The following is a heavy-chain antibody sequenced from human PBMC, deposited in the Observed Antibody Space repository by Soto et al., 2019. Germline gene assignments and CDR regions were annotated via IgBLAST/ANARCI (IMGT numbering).Heavy chain of an antibody. D-gene: IGHD2-15*01. CDR1: GFTVSSKY. J-gene: IGHJ6*04. CDR2: IQSGGPT. Sequence: EVHLVESGGGLVQPGGSLRLSCAASGFTVSSKYMSWVRQAPGKGLEWVSLIQSGGPTYYADSVKGRFTISRDTSENTLHLQMDSLRAEDTAVYYCARDDVLCDGGRCYGVPLDVLGKGTTVTVSS. CDR3: ARDDVLCDGGRCYGVPLDV. V-gene: IGHV3-66*01.